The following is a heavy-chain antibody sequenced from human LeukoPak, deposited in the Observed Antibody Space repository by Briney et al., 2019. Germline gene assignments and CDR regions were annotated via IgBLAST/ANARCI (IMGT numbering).Heavy chain of an antibody. CDR2: ISISSTYI. V-gene: IGHV3-21*01. CDR3: VRDPSNSGWAFDY. CDR1: GFIFSSYT. D-gene: IGHD6-19*01. J-gene: IGHJ4*02. Sequence: GGSLRLSCAASGFIFSSYTMNWVRQAPGKGLEWVSSISISSTYIYYADSVKGRFTISRDNAKNSLYLQMNSLRAEDTAVYYCVRDPSNSGWAFDYWGQGTLVTVSS.